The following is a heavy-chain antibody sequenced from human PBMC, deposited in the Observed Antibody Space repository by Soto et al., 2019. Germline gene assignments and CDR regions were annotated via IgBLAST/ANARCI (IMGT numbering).Heavy chain of an antibody. CDR2: VYHSGLT. D-gene: IGHD2-15*01. Sequence: SETLSLTCAVSGGSISNNVWWSWVRQPPGKGLEWIGEVYHSGLTDYNPSLKGRVTMSADTSKNQFSLKLTSVTAADTAVYYCSGDAALSFATHSLDYWGQGALVTVSS. CDR3: SGDAALSFATHSLDY. CDR1: GGSISNNVW. V-gene: IGHV4-4*02. J-gene: IGHJ4*02.